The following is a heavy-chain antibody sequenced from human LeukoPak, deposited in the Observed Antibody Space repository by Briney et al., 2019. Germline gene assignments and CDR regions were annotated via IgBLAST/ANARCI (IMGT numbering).Heavy chain of an antibody. CDR3: ARAGPGGGYNFQFDY. CDR1: GGTFSSYA. J-gene: IGHJ4*02. V-gene: IGHV1-2*02. Sequence: WASVKVSCKASGGTFSSYAISWVRQAPGQGLEWMGWINPNSGGTNYAQKFQGRVTMTKDTSISTAYMELSRLRSDDTAVYYCARAGPGGGYNFQFDYWGQGTLVTVSS. D-gene: IGHD5-24*01. CDR2: INPNSGGT.